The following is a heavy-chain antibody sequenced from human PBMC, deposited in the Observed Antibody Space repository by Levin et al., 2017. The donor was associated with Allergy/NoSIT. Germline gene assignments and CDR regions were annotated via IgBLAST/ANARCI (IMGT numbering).Heavy chain of an antibody. CDR1: GDSISTSDYY. V-gene: IGHV4-39*01. CDR2: IYHSGST. CDR3: ARHGRYSPPNY. Sequence: SETLSLTCSVSGDSISTSDYYWGWIRQPPGTGLEWIGSIYHSGSTYSNPSLRGRVTISVDTSNNRFSLKMTSITATDTAVYFCARHGRYSPPNYWGQGTLVTVSS. J-gene: IGHJ4*02. D-gene: IGHD5-18*01.